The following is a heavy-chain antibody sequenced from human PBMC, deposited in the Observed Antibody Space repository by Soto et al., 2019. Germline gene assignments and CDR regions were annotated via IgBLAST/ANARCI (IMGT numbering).Heavy chain of an antibody. V-gene: IGHV4-34*01. J-gene: IGHJ4*02. CDR3: ARTYSSSWYRYYFDY. CDR1: VGSFSGYY. CDR2: INHSGST. Sequence: SETLSLTCAFYVGSFSGYYWSWIRQPPGKGLEWIGEINHSGSTNYNPSLKSRVTISVDTSKNQFSLKLSSVTAADTAVYYCARTYSSSWYRYYFDYWGQGTLVTVS. D-gene: IGHD6-13*01.